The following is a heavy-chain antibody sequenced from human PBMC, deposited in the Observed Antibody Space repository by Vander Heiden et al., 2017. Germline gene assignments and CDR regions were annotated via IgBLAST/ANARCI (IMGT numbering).Heavy chain of an antibody. V-gene: IGHV4-39*01. CDR1: GGSISSNNYY. D-gene: IGHD6-6*01. CDR2: ISYTGST. J-gene: IGHJ4*02. Sequence: QLQLQESGPGLVKPSETLSLTCTVSGGSISSNNYYWGWIRQPPGKGLEWVGCISYTGSTSYNPSLKSRVTISVDTSKNQFSLKLSSVTAADTAVYYCAIEEYSSPHYWGPGTLVTVSS. CDR3: AIEEYSSPHY.